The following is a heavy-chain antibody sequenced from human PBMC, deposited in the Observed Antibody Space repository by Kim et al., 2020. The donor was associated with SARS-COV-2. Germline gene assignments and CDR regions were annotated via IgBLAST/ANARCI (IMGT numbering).Heavy chain of an antibody. CDR2: IRGGGSST. V-gene: IGHV3-23*01. CDR3: AKHRVFTHLPARDSFDF. J-gene: IGHJ3*01. Sequence: GGSLRLSCAASGFTFTRHAISWVRQTPGKGLEWVSAIRGGGSSTYYADSVRGRLTISRDEFDSTTYLQMNSLRVEYSALYYFAKHRVFTHLPARDSFDF. D-gene: IGHD3-3*02. CDR1: GFTFTRHA.